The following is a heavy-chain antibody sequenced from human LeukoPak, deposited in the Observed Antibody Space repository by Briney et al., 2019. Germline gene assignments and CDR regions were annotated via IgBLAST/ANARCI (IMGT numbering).Heavy chain of an antibody. V-gene: IGHV3-7*01. J-gene: IGHJ3*02. CDR2: IKQDGSEK. CDR3: ARHRSGGSQDDAFDI. Sequence: GGSLRLSCTTSGFTFGDYAVTWVRQAPGKGLEWVADIKQDGSEKYYVDSVKGRFTISRQNAKNSLFLQMNSLRAEDTAVYYCARHRSGGSQDDAFDIWGQGTMVTVSS. D-gene: IGHD2-15*01. CDR1: GFTFGDYA.